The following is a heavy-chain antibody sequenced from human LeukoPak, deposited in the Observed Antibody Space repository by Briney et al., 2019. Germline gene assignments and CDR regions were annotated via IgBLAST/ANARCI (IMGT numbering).Heavy chain of an antibody. CDR3: ARLDKFGEYFDY. D-gene: IGHD3-10*01. J-gene: IGHJ4*02. CDR2: IYYSG. CDR1: GGSISSSSYY. Sequence: HSETLSLTCTVSGGSISSSSYYWGWIRQPPGKGLEWIGSIYYSGKSRVTISVDTSKNQFSLKLSSVTAADTAVYFCARLDKFGEYFDYWGQGTLVTVSS. V-gene: IGHV4-39*01.